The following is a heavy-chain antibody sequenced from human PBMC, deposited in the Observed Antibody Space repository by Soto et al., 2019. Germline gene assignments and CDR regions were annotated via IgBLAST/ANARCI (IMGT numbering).Heavy chain of an antibody. D-gene: IGHD2-2*01. V-gene: IGHV1-2*02. J-gene: IGHJ6*02. Sequence: QVQLVQSGADVKTPGASVRVSCKASGYTFTGYYVHWLREAPGQGLEWMGWINPETGGTSYAQKFQGRVTLSRDTSINTAYLELSRLRFDDAAVYFCGRERYQVISDGMDVWCQGTTVTVSS. CDR2: INPETGGT. CDR3: GRERYQVISDGMDV. CDR1: GYTFTGYY.